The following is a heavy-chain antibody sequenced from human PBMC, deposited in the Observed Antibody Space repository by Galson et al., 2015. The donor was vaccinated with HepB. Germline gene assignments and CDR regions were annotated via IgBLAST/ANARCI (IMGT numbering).Heavy chain of an antibody. J-gene: IGHJ4*02. D-gene: IGHD3-9*01. CDR1: GDSVSGNSAA. CDR2: TYRRSQWYN. CDR3: ARTPSLTGRVPATYFDY. V-gene: IGHV6-1*01. Sequence: CAISGDSVSGNSAAWNWIRQSPSRGLEWLGRTYRRSQWYNDYAEPVKSRVTINADTSKNQFSLQLNSVTPEDTAVYFCARTPSLTGRVPATYFDYWGQGSLVTVSS.